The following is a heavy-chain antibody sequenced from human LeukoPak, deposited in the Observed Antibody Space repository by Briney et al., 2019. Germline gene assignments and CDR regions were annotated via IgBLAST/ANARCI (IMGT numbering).Heavy chain of an antibody. D-gene: IGHD1-26*01. CDR2: IYPGDSET. Sequence: GESLKISCKGSGYSFTSYWIGWVRQMPGKGLEWMGIIYPGDSETRYSPSFQGQVSITADKSISTAYLQWSSLKASDTAMYYCARAAFSGRYYIDVWGQGTTVTVSS. V-gene: IGHV5-51*01. J-gene: IGHJ6*03. CDR1: GYSFTSYW. CDR3: ARAAFSGRYYIDV.